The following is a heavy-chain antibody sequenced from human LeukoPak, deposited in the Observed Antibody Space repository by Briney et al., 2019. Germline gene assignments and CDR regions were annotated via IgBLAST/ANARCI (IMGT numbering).Heavy chain of an antibody. CDR3: ALSSSSDHGDWFDP. J-gene: IGHJ5*02. D-gene: IGHD6-6*01. Sequence: GASVKVSCKASGYTFTSYGISWVRQAPGQGLEWMGWISAYNGNTNYAQKLQGRVTMTTDTSTSTAYMELRSLRSDDTAVYYCALSSSSDHGDWFDPWGQGTLVTVSS. V-gene: IGHV1-18*01. CDR1: GYTFTSYG. CDR2: ISAYNGNT.